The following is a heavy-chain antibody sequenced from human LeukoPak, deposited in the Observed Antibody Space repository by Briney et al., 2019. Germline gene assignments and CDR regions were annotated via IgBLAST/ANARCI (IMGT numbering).Heavy chain of an antibody. V-gene: IGHV3-72*01. CDR2: VRNKPNGYTT. Sequence: GGSLRLSCAASGFSISDHYMDWVRQAPGKGLEWFGRVRNKPNGYTTDYGTSVKGRFTISRDDSKNSLYLQMNSLTSEDTAVYYCTRVRHGDYFDYWGQGTLVSVSS. CDR3: TRVRHGDYFDY. J-gene: IGHJ4*02. CDR1: GFSISDHY. D-gene: IGHD4-17*01.